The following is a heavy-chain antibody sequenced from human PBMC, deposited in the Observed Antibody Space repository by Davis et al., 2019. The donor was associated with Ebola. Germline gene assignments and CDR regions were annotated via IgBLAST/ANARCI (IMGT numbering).Heavy chain of an antibody. D-gene: IGHD3-3*01. CDR1: GFTFSNYW. V-gene: IGHV3-7*01. CDR3: ARAGNEFWSDYYHNHYYMDV. Sequence: GESLKISCAASGFTFSNYWMTWVRQAPGKGPEWVGKIKPDGSDKYYLDSVKGRFTVSRDNAKNSLYLEMNSLTDEDTAVYYCARAGNEFWSDYYHNHYYMDVWGKGATVTVSS. CDR2: IKPDGSDK. J-gene: IGHJ6*03.